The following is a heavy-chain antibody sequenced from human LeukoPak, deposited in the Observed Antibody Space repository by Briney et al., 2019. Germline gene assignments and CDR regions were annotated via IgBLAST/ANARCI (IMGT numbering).Heavy chain of an antibody. CDR1: GYAFTSYH. J-gene: IGHJ4*02. CDR3: ARDSYGDYDY. Sequence: ASVKVSCKASGYAFTSYHIHWMRQAPGQGLGWMGIIIPSSGSTTYAQKLQGRVTMTTDTSTSTAYMELRSLRSDDTAVYYCARDSYGDYDYWGQGTLVTVSS. D-gene: IGHD4-17*01. V-gene: IGHV1-46*01. CDR2: IIPSSGST.